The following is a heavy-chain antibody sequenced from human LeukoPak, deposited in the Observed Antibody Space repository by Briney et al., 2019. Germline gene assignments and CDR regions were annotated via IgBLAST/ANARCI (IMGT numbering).Heavy chain of an antibody. J-gene: IGHJ6*03. CDR2: IHYSGST. V-gene: IGHV4-39*07. CDR1: GGSISSSSYY. Sequence: PSETLSLTCTVSGGSISSSSYYWAWIRQPPGKGLEWIGSIHYSGSTYYNPSLQSRVTISVDTSKNQFSLKLSSVTAADTAVYYCARRLQQLVWPRYYYYYMDVWGKGTTVTISS. D-gene: IGHD6-13*01. CDR3: ARRLQQLVWPRYYYYYMDV.